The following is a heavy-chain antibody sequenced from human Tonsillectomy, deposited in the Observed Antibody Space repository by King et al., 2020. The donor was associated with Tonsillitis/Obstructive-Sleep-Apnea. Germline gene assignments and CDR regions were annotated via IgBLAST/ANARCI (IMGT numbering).Heavy chain of an antibody. Sequence: VQLVESGGGLVKPGGSLMLSCEASAFAFAYYTLYWVRQAPGKGLEWVSSIDATGNHVYYADSVKGRFTISRDNAKKSLYLEMTSLRADDTAVYYCARDLSIAYFDYWGQGTLVTVSS. V-gene: IGHV3-21*01. CDR1: AFAFAYYT. J-gene: IGHJ4*02. CDR2: IDATGNHV. CDR3: ARDLSIAYFDY.